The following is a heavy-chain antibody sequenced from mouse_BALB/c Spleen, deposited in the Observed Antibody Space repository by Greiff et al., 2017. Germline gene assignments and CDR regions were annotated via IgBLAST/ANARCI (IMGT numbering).Heavy chain of an antibody. V-gene: IGHV5-9*03. CDR1: GFTFSSYT. CDR3: AVYYDYAFAY. CDR2: ISSGGGNT. J-gene: IGHJ3*01. Sequence: DVHLVESGGGLVKPGGSLKLSCAASGFTFSSYTMSWVRQTPEKRLEWVATISSGGGNTYYPDSVKGRFTISRDNAKNNLYLQMSSLRSEDTALYYCAVYYDYAFAYWGQGTLVTVSA. D-gene: IGHD2-4*01.